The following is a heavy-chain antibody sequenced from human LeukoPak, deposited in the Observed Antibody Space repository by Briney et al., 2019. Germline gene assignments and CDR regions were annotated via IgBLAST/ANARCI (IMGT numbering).Heavy chain of an antibody. V-gene: IGHV6-1*01. D-gene: IGHD5-12*01. Sequence: SQTLSLTCAISGDSVSSNSAVWNWIRQSPSRGLEWLGRTYYRSKWYNDYAVSVKSRLIINPDTSKNQFSLHLNSVTPEDTAVYYCASGYSGYDYYFDYWGQGTLVTVSS. CDR2: TYYRSKWYN. CDR1: GDSVSSNSAV. CDR3: ASGYSGYDYYFDY. J-gene: IGHJ4*02.